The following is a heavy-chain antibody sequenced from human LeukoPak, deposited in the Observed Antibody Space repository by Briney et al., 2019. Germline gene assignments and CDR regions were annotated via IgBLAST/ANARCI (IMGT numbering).Heavy chain of an antibody. CDR1: GFTFSSFE. D-gene: IGHD2-8*01. J-gene: IGHJ4*02. CDR2: ISSSGSTI. CDR3: ARDSSYCVNGVCYPYYFDY. Sequence: PGGSLRLSCAASGFTFSSFEMNWVRQAPGKGLDWVPYISSSGSTIYYADSVKGRFTISRDNAKNSLYLQMNSLRAEDTAVYYCARDSSYCVNGVCYPYYFDYWGQGTLVTVSS. V-gene: IGHV3-48*03.